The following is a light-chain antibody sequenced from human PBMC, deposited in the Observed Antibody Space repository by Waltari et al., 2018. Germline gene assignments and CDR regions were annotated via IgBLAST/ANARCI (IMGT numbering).Light chain of an antibody. Sequence: QALVRQERSLTVSPGGTFTLTCGSRTGALSSGHYPYWFQKKPGQDPRALIYATSNKYSWTPARFSGARLAGKAALIRSGAQPEDEANDYCVLSYGGAVIFGGGTKLTVL. CDR3: VLSYGGAVI. CDR2: ATS. CDR1: TGALSSGHY. V-gene: IGLV7-46*01. J-gene: IGLJ2*01.